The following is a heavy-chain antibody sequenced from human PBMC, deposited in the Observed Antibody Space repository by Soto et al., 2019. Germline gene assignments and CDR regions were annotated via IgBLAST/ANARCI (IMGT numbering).Heavy chain of an antibody. Sequence: GASLKISCKGSGYSFTSYWISWVRQMPGKGLEWMGRIDPSDSYTNYSPSFQGHVTISADKSISTAYLQWSSLKASDTAMYYCATTGNYYDSSGSLIDYWGQGTLVTVSS. V-gene: IGHV5-10-1*01. CDR3: ATTGNYYDSSGSLIDY. D-gene: IGHD3-22*01. CDR1: GYSFTSYW. J-gene: IGHJ4*02. CDR2: IDPSDSYT.